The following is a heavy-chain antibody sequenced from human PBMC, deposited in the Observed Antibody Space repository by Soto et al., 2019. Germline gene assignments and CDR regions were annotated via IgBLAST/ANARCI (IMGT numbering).Heavy chain of an antibody. V-gene: IGHV3-48*02. CDR2: ISSSSSTI. Sequence: GGSLRLSCAASGFTFSSYSMNWVRQAPGKGLEWVSYISSSSSTIYYADSVKGRFTISRDNAKNSLYLQMNSLRDEDTAVYYCARAQGHCSGGSCYRAGYFDYWGQGTLVTVSS. CDR1: GFTFSSYS. CDR3: ARAQGHCSGGSCYRAGYFDY. J-gene: IGHJ4*02. D-gene: IGHD2-15*01.